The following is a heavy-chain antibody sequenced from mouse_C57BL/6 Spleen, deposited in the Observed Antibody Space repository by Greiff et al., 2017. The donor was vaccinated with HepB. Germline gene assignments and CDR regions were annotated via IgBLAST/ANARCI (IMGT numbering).Heavy chain of an antibody. CDR2: IDPENGDT. CDR3: TTITTVVADFDY. Sequence: VQLQQSGAELVRPGASVKLSCTASGFNIKDDYMHWVKQRPEQGLEWIGWIDPENGDTEYASKFQGKATITADTSSNTVYLQLSSLTSEDTAVYYCTTITTVVADFDYWGQGTTLTVSS. CDR1: GFNIKDDY. V-gene: IGHV14-4*01. J-gene: IGHJ2*01. D-gene: IGHD1-1*01.